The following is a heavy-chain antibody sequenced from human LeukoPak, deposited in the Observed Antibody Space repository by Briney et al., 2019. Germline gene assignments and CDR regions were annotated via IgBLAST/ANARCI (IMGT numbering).Heavy chain of an antibody. CDR3: VTGHYDSRMYFDL. J-gene: IGHJ2*01. D-gene: IGHD3-16*01. V-gene: IGHV3-74*01. CDR1: GFTFSTYW. Sequence: GGSLRLSCGASGFTFSTYWIHWVRQAPGKGLVWVSQIKFDGSLASYADSVKGRFTISIDNANNTLYLQMNSLGTEDTAVYYCVTGHYDSRMYFDLWGRGTLVTVSS. CDR2: IKFDGSLA.